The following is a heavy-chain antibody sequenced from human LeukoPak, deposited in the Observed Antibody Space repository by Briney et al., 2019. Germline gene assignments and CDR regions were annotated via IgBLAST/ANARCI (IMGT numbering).Heavy chain of an antibody. V-gene: IGHV4-59*01. J-gene: IGHJ5*02. D-gene: IGHD6-19*01. CDR2: IYDSGST. CDR1: GGSISSYY. CDR3: ARGGIAVAWGWFDP. Sequence: SETLSLTCTVPGGSISSYYWSWIRPPPGEGLGWSGYIYDSGSTNYNPSLKSRVTISVDTSKNQSSLKLSSVTAAATAVYYCARGGIAVAWGWFDPWGQGTLVTVSS.